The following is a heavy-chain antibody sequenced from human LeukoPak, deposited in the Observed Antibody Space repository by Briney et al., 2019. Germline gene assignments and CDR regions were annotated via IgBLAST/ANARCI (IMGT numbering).Heavy chain of an antibody. CDR1: GFTVSSNY. V-gene: IGHV3-53*01. CDR2: IYSGGST. CDR3: ARGSAYYYDSSGYEVRYFDY. J-gene: IGHJ4*02. D-gene: IGHD3-22*01. Sequence: PGGPLRLSCAASGFTVSSNYMSWVRQAPGKGLEWVSVIYSGGSTYYADSVKGRFTISRDNSKNTLYFQMNSLRAEDTAVYYCARGSAYYYDSSGYEVRYFDYWGQGTLVTVSS.